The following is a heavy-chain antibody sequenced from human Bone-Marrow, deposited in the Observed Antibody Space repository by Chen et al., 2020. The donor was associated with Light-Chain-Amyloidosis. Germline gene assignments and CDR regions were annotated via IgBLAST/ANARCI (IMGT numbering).Heavy chain of an antibody. CDR1: GFTFRSQP. Sequence: EVQLLESGGGLVQPGGSLRLSCAASGFTFRSQPMSWVRQAPGKGLEWVSGISDRGSNTYYADHMEGRFTVYRDNSKNALHLQRNSLGAEDTAVYYCAKWDWNTNYFDDWGQGTLVTVSS. CDR2: ISDRGSNT. V-gene: IGHV3-23*01. CDR3: AKWDWNTNYFDD. D-gene: IGHD1-1*01. J-gene: IGHJ4*02.